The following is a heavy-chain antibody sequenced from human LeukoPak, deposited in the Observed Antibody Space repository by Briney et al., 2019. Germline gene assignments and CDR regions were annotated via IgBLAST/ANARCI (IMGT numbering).Heavy chain of an antibody. J-gene: IGHJ4*02. Sequence: ASVKVSCKASGYTFTSYDINWVRQATGQGLEWMGWMNPNSGNTGYAQKFQGRVTITRKTSISTAHMELSSLRSEDTAVYYCAGGDSGAFDYWGQGTLVTVSS. CDR1: GYTFTSYD. V-gene: IGHV1-8*03. CDR2: MNPNSGNT. CDR3: AGGDSGAFDY. D-gene: IGHD7-27*01.